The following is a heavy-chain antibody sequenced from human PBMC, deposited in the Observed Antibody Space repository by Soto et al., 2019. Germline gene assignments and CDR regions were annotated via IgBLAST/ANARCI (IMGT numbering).Heavy chain of an antibody. J-gene: IGHJ4*02. CDR2: IKTDGSVT. D-gene: IGHD3-16*01. Sequence: GGSLRLSCAASGFTFSTYWMHWVRQAPGKGLVWVSRIKTDGSVTTYADSVKGRFTISRDNAKNTLYLQMNTLRAEDTAVYYCARDLGGSHDYWGRGTLVTVSS. V-gene: IGHV3-74*01. CDR3: ARDLGGSHDY. CDR1: GFTFSTYW.